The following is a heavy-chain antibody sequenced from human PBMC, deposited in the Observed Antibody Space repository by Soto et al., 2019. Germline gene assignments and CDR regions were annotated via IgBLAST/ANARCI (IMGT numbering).Heavy chain of an antibody. CDR2: ISSSSSTI. V-gene: IGHV3-48*02. Sequence: EVQLVESGGGLVQPGGSLRLSCAASGFTFSSYSMNWVRQAPGRGLEWVSYISSSSSTIYYADSVKGRFTISKDNAKNSLYLQMNSLRDEDTAVYFCARDPGAYCGGDCHNPYYFGSWGQGTLVTVSS. CDR3: ARDPGAYCGGDCHNPYYFGS. CDR1: GFTFSSYS. D-gene: IGHD2-21*02. J-gene: IGHJ4*02.